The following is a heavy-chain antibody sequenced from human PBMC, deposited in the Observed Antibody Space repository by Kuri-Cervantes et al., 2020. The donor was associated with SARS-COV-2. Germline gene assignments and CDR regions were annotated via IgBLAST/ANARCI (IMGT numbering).Heavy chain of an antibody. CDR3: ARDLGWITRDAFDI. CDR2: INHSGST. V-gene: IGHV4-34*01. D-gene: IGHD3-16*01. J-gene: IGHJ3*02. CDR1: GESFSNQY. Sequence: SETLSLTCDVYGESFSNQYWTWNRQSPGRGLEWIGEINHSGSTNYNPSLKSRVTISVDTSKNQFSLKLSSVTAADTAVYYCARDLGWITRDAFDIWGQGTMVTVSS.